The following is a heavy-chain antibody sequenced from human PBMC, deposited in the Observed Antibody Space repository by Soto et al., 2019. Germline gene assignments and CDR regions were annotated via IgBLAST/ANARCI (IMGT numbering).Heavy chain of an antibody. CDR1: GYNFSRYW. J-gene: IGHJ5*02. D-gene: IGHD1-26*01. CDR2: TNPGDSDT. V-gene: IGHV5-51*01. Sequence: GESLKISCKGSGYNFSRYWIGWVRQMPGKGLEWMGITNPGDSDTRYSPSFQGQVTISADKSISTAYLQWSSLKASDTAMYYCASHVSGNWFGPWGQGTLVTVSS. CDR3: ASHVSGNWFGP.